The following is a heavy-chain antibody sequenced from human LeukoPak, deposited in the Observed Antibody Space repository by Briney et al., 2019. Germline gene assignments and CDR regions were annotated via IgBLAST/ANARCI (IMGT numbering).Heavy chain of an antibody. CDR3: ARQSGIVLMRFDP. D-gene: IGHD2-8*01. Sequence: PSETLSPTCTVSGASISSSSYYWGWIRQPPGKGLEWIGSSYYSGSAYYNPSLKSRVTISVDTSKNQLSLKLSSVTAADTAVYYCARQSGIVLMRFDPWGQGTLVTVSS. V-gene: IGHV4-39*01. CDR1: GASISSSSYY. CDR2: SYYSGSA. J-gene: IGHJ5*02.